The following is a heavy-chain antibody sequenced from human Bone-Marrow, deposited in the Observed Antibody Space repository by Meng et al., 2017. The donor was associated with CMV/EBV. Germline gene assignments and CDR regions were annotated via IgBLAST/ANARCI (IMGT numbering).Heavy chain of an antibody. CDR1: GGTFSSYA. D-gene: IGHD3-3*01. Sequence: SVKVSCKASGGTFSSYAISWVRQAPGQGLEWMGGIIPILGIANYAQKFQGRVTITADKSTSTAYMELSSPRSEDTAVYYCARVRLSVLRFLEWLLPPDYWGQGTLVTSPQ. CDR2: IIPILGIA. J-gene: IGHJ4*02. CDR3: ARVRLSVLRFLEWLLPPDY. V-gene: IGHV1-69*10.